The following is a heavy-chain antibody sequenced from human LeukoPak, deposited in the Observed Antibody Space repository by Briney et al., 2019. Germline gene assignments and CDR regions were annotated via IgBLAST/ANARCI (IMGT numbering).Heavy chain of an antibody. CDR1: GFTLSNYW. V-gene: IGHV3-74*01. J-gene: IGHJ3*02. Sequence: GGSLRLSCAASGFTLSNYWMHWVRQAPGKGLVWVSRINRDGSRSGYADSVKGRFTISRDNAKNTVYLQMNSLSAEDTSMYYCTFSSYGDHVGVDAFDMWGQGTMVTVSS. CDR3: TFSSYGDHVGVDAFDM. D-gene: IGHD4-17*01. CDR2: INRDGSRS.